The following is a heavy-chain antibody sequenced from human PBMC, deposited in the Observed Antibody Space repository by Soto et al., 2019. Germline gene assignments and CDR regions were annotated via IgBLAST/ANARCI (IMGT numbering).Heavy chain of an antibody. CDR2: IYPGDSDT. Sequence: PGESLKISCKGSGYSFTSYWIGWVRQMPGKGLEWMGIIYPGDSDTRYSPSFQGQVTISADKSISTAYLQWSSLKASDTAMYYCAIPPPIEVDGPDYWGQGILVTVSS. CDR1: GYSFTSYW. V-gene: IGHV5-51*01. D-gene: IGHD6-19*01. J-gene: IGHJ4*02. CDR3: AIPPPIEVDGPDY.